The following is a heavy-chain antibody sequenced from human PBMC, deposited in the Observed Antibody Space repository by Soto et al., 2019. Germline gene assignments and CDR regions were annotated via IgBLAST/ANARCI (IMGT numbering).Heavy chain of an antibody. V-gene: IGHV1-69*08. CDR3: AREGHDYGDSVSG. Sequence: QVQLVQSGAEVKKPGSSVKVSCKASGGTFSSYTISWVRQAPGQGLEWMGRIIPILGIANYAQKFQGRVTITADKSTSTADLELSSLRSEDTAVYYCAREGHDYGDSVSGWGQGTLVTVSS. CDR2: IIPILGIA. J-gene: IGHJ4*02. D-gene: IGHD4-17*01. CDR1: GGTFSSYT.